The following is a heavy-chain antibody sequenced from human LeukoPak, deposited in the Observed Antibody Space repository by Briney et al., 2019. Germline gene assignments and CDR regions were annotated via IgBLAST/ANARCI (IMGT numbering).Heavy chain of an antibody. V-gene: IGHV3-74*01. J-gene: IGHJ4*02. CDR3: ASDVAYKFDY. CDR2: IDPDGSTT. D-gene: IGHD5-24*01. CDR1: GFPFSRDS. Sequence: GGSLRLSCAASGFPFSRDSMHWVRQSLGKGLVWLSRIDPDGSTTNYADSVKGRFTISRDNAKNTLYLHMSSLRDEDTAVYYCASDVAYKFDYWGQGTLVTFSS.